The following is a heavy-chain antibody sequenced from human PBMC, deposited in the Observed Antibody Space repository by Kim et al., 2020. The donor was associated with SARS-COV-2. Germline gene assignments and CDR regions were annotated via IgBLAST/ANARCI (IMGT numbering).Heavy chain of an antibody. CDR3: ARGLITMVRETNWFDP. D-gene: IGHD3-10*01. Sequence: SQTLSLTCAISGDSVSSNSAAWNWIRQSPSRGLEWLGRTYYRSKWYNDYAVSVKSRITINPDTSKNQFSLQLNSLTPEDTAVYYCARGLITMVRETNWFDPWGQGTLVTVSS. J-gene: IGHJ5*02. V-gene: IGHV6-1*01. CDR1: GDSVSSNSAA. CDR2: TYYRSKWYN.